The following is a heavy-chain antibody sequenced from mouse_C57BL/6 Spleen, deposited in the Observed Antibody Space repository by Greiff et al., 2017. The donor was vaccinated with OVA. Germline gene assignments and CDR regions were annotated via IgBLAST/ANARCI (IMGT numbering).Heavy chain of an antibody. Sequence: QVQLKESGAELVKPGASVKLSCKASGYTFTSYWMHWVKQRPGQGLEWIGMIHPNSGSTNYNEKFKSKATLTVDKSSSTAYMQLSSLTSEDSAVYYCAGYDYEFAYWGQGTLVTVSA. V-gene: IGHV1-64*01. CDR2: IHPNSGST. CDR3: AGYDYEFAY. D-gene: IGHD2-4*01. J-gene: IGHJ3*01. CDR1: GYTFTSYW.